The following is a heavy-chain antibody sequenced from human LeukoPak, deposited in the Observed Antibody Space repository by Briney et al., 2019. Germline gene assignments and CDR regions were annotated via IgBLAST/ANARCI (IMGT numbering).Heavy chain of an antibody. Sequence: SETLSLTCTVSGGSINSGDYYWSWIRQPPGKGLEWIGYIYYSGSTHYNPSLKSRVTISVDTSKNQFSLKLSSVTAADTAVYYCASRGYDFWSGYYAFDYWGQGTLVTVSS. CDR2: IYYSGST. J-gene: IGHJ4*02. V-gene: IGHV4-30-4*01. CDR3: ASRGYDFWSGYYAFDY. CDR1: GGSINSGDYY. D-gene: IGHD3-3*01.